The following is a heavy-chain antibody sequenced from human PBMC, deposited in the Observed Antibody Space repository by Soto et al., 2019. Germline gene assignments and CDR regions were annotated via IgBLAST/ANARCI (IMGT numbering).Heavy chain of an antibody. D-gene: IGHD5-12*01. J-gene: IGHJ5*02. CDR2: IYHSGST. V-gene: IGHV4-4*02. CDR1: GGSISSSNW. Sequence: QVQLQESGPGLVKPSGTLSLTCAVSGGSISSSNWWSWVRQPPVKGLEWIGEIYHSGSTNYNPSLKSRVSISVDKSKNQFPLKLSSVTAADTAVYYCARAPWMVATARTWFDPWGQGTLVTVSS. CDR3: ARAPWMVATARTWFDP.